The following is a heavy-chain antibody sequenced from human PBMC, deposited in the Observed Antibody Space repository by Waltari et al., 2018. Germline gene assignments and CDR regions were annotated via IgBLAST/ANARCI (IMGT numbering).Heavy chain of an antibody. J-gene: IGHJ6*02. Sequence: VRLVESGGGLVKPGGSLRLSCSASGLIFSNYWMACVRQGPGEGLEGVANIKGDGIQKYYMDSVRGRFTISRDNAMNSLYLQMNNLGVEDSAVYYCAKWVTDSFHALDVWGQGTTVTVSS. D-gene: IGHD1-20*01. CDR3: AKWVTDSFHALDV. CDR1: GLIFSNYW. CDR2: IKGDGIQK. V-gene: IGHV3-7*02.